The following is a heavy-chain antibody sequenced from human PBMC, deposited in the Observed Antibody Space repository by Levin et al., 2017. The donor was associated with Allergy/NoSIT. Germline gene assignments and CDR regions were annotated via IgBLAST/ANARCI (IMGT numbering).Heavy chain of an antibody. D-gene: IGHD4-17*01. V-gene: IGHV4-39*07. J-gene: IGHJ6*02. CDR1: GGSISSSSYY. Sequence: KTSETLSLTCTVSGGSISSSSYYWGWIRQPPGKGLEWIGSIYYSGSTYYNPSLKSRVTISVDTSKNQFSLKLSSVTAADTAVYYCAREGGPYGDVSYYGMDVWGQGTTVTVSS. CDR2: IYYSGST. CDR3: AREGGPYGDVSYYGMDV.